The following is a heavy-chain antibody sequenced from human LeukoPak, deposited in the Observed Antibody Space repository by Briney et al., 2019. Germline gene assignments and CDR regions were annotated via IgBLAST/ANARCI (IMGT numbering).Heavy chain of an antibody. CDR1: GFIVSSNY. Sequence: GGSLRLSCAASGFIVSSNYMSWVRQAPGKGLEGVSVIYSGGSTYYADSVKGRFTISRDNSKNTLYLQMNSLRAEDTAVYYCAREGLTMVRGADVWGKGTTVTVSS. CDR2: IYSGGST. CDR3: AREGLTMVRGADV. V-gene: IGHV3-53*01. J-gene: IGHJ6*04. D-gene: IGHD3-10*01.